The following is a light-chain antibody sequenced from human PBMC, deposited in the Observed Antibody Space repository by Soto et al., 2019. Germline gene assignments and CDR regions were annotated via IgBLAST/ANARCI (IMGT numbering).Light chain of an antibody. J-gene: IGKJ4*01. CDR1: QDIGHY. CDR2: AAS. CDR3: QQVKSSPLLT. Sequence: DIQLTQSPSFLSASVGDRVTITCRASQDIGHYLAWYQQKPGKAPKLLIYAASSLHSGVPSRFSGSGSETVFTLTISGLQPEDFATYYCQQVKSSPLLTFGGGTKVEIK. V-gene: IGKV1-9*01.